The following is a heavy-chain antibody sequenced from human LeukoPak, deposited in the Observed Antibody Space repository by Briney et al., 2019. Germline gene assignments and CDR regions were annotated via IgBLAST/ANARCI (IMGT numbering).Heavy chain of an antibody. CDR3: ARNLVRTGDFDY. D-gene: IGHD3-9*01. V-gene: IGHV1-8*01. J-gene: IGHJ4*02. Sequence: EASVKVSCKASGYSFISYDINWVRQATGQGLEWLGWMNPNSGTTGYAQNFQGRVSMTRDTAISTAYLELSNLRSDDTAVYFCARNLVRTGDFDYWGQGTLVTVSS. CDR2: MNPNSGTT. CDR1: GYSFISYD.